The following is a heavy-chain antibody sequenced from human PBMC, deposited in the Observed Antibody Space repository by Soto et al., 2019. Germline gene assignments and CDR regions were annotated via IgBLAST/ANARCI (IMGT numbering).Heavy chain of an antibody. D-gene: IGHD4-17*01. J-gene: IGHJ4*02. Sequence: GGSLRLSCVASGFTFSTYDMNWVRQAPGKGLEWVSSINRASIYIYYADSVRGRFTISRDNAKDSLYLQMDSLRVEDTAVYYCARRTVTTYHYFDYWGQGTLVTVSS. CDR3: ARRTVTTYHYFDY. CDR1: GFTFSTYD. CDR2: INRASIYI. V-gene: IGHV3-21*01.